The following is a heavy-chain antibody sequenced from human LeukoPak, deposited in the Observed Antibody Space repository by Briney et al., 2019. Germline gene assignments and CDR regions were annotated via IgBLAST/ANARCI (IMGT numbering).Heavy chain of an antibody. J-gene: IGHJ4*02. V-gene: IGHV3-48*03. CDR2: ITTSGSTT. CDR1: RFTFSSYE. CDR3: ARADWDTAMIDY. D-gene: IGHD5-18*01. Sequence: HPGGSLRLSCAASRFTFSSYEMNWVRQAPGKGLEWISYITTSGSTTYYADSVKGRFTISRDNAKNSLYLQMNSLRAEDTAVYYCARADWDTAMIDYWGQGTLVTVSS.